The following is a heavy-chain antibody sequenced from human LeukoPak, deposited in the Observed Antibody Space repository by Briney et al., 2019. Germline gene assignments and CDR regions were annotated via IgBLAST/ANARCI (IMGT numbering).Heavy chain of an antibody. CDR1: GFAFSSYS. CDR3: ARNVRYAFGI. Sequence: GGSLRLSCAASGFAFSSYSMNWVRQAPGKGLEWVSCISSGSSIYYADSVKGRFTISRDNAKNSLYLQMNSLRDENTAVYYCARNVRYAFGIWGQGTMVTVSS. D-gene: IGHD5-24*01. CDR2: ISSGSSI. J-gene: IGHJ3*02. V-gene: IGHV3-48*02.